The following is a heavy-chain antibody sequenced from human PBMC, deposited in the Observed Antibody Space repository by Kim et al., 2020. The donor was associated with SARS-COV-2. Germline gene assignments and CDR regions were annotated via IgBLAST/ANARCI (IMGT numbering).Heavy chain of an antibody. D-gene: IGHD3-22*01. Sequence: SETLSLTCTVSGGSIRSYYWSWIRQPPGKGLEWIGHIYYSGSTKYNPSLKSRVTISVDTSKNQFSLKLISVTAADTAMYYCSSRSSGSYPFDHWGQGTL. CDR1: GGSIRSYY. CDR3: SSRSSGSYPFDH. J-gene: IGHJ4*02. CDR2: IYYSGST. V-gene: IGHV4-59*01.